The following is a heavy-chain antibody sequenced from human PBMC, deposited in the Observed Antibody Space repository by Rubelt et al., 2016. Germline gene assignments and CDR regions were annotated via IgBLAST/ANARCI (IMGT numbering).Heavy chain of an antibody. Sequence: QVQLQESGPGLVKPSQTLSLTCTVSGGSISSGDYYWSWIRQHPGKGLEWIGYIYYSGSTYYNPSLKSRVTISVDTSKNQFSLKLSVATAADTALYYCAGDAEESYFDHWGQGTLISVSS. V-gene: IGHV4-31*03. J-gene: IGHJ4*02. CDR2: IYYSGST. CDR3: AGDAEESYFDH. CDR1: GGSISSGDYY.